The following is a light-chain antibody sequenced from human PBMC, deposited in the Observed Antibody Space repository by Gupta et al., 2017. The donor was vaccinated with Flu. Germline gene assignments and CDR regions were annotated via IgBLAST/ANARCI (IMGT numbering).Light chain of an antibody. V-gene: IGKV1-16*02. CDR2: SAS. Sequence: DSQMTQSPSSLSASVGDRVTITCRASQVVTNYLAWFQQKPGKAPKSLIYSASSLQSGVPSKFSGGGSGTDFTLTISSRQPEEFATDYCQQQRSSFSTFGQGTRMEIK. CDR1: QVVTNY. J-gene: IGKJ5*01. CDR3: QQQRSSFST.